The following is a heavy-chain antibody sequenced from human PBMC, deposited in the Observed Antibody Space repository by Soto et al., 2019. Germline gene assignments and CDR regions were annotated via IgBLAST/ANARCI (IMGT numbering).Heavy chain of an antibody. J-gene: IGHJ4*02. CDR3: ARQYPSSSRHFDH. V-gene: IGHV3-21*01. CDR1: GFTFRTYY. CDR2: ISAGSTNI. D-gene: IGHD6-6*01. Sequence: EVELVESGGGLVKPGGSLTLSCAASGFTFRTYYMIWVRQAPGKGLEWVSSISAGSTNIYYAPSVKGRFTISRDNAKNSLYLQINGLRAEDTAVYYCARQYPSSSRHFDHWGQGTLVTVSS.